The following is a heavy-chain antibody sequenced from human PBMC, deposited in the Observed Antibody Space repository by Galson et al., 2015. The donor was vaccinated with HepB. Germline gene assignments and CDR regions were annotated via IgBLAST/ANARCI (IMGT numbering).Heavy chain of an antibody. Sequence: TLSLTCTVSGGSISSYCWYWIRQPPGKALEWIGYIYYSGSTNYGPSLKSRVTISVDTSKNQFSLKLNSVTAADTALYYCARGDSIAAAPDYWGQGTLVTVSS. D-gene: IGHD6-13*01. CDR3: ARGDSIAAAPDY. CDR2: IYYSGST. J-gene: IGHJ4*02. CDR1: GGSISSYC. V-gene: IGHV4-59*01.